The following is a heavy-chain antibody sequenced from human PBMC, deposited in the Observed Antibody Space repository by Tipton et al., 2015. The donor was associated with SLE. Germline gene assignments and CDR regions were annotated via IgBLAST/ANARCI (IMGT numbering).Heavy chain of an antibody. J-gene: IGHJ6*02. CDR1: GFTFSSYG. CDR3: AREDIVVVNGMDV. Sequence: SLRLSCAASGFTFSSYGMHWVRQAPGKGLEWVAFTRYDGSNKYYADSVKGRFTISRDNAKNSLYLQMNSLRAEDTAGYYCAREDIVVVNGMDVWGQGTTVTVSS. V-gene: IGHV3-30*02. D-gene: IGHD2-15*01. CDR2: TRYDGSNK.